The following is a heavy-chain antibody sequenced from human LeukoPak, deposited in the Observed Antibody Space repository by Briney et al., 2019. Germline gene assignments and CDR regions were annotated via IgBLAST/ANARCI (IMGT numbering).Heavy chain of an antibody. CDR1: GGSISSSSYY. CDR2: IYYSGST. V-gene: IGHV4-39*07. Sequence: SETLSLTCTVSGGSISSSSYYWGWIRQPPGKGLEWIGSIYYSGSTYYNPSLKSRVTISVDTSKNQFSLKLSSVTAADTAVYYCARDHHSTSSFDCWGQGTLVTVSS. D-gene: IGHD6-6*01. CDR3: ARDHHSTSSFDC. J-gene: IGHJ4*02.